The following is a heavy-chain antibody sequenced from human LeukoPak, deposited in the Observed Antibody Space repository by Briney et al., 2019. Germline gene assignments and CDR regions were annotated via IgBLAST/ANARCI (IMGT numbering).Heavy chain of an antibody. CDR1: GVSFSGYY. CDR3: ARTSGSSGSIDY. CDR2: INHSGST. J-gene: IGHJ4*02. D-gene: IGHD1-26*01. V-gene: IGHV4-34*01. Sequence: SETLSLTCAVYGVSFSGYYWSWIRQPPGKGLEWIGEINHSGSTNYNPSLKSRVTISVDTSKNQFSLKLSSVTAADTAVYYCARTSGSSGSIDYWGQGTLVTVSS.